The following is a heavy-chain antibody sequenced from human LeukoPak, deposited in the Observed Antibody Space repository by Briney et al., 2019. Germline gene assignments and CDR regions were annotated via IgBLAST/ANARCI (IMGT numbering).Heavy chain of an antibody. V-gene: IGHV3-30-3*01. CDR2: ISYDGSNK. CDR1: GFTFSSYA. J-gene: IGHJ6*02. D-gene: IGHD3-22*01. CDR3: ARSPPIYYYDSSGYYYSPYYYGMDV. Sequence: QSGRSLRLSCAASGFTFSSYAVHWVRQAPGKGLEWVAVISYDGSNKYYADSVKGRFTISRDNSKNTLYLQMNSLRAEDTAVYYCARSPPIYYYDSSGYYYSPYYYGMDVWGQGTTVTVSS.